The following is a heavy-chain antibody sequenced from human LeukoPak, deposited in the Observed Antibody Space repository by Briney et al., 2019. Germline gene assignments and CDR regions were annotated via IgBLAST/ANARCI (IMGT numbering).Heavy chain of an antibody. V-gene: IGHV3-30*18. CDR3: AKDLDGGNWFDP. CDR1: GFTFSSYS. Sequence: GGSLRLSCAASGFTFSSYSMNWVRQAPGKGLEWVAVISYDGSNKYYADSVKGRFTISRDNSKNTLYLQMNSLRAEDTAVYYCAKDLDGGNWFDPWGQGTLVTVSS. J-gene: IGHJ5*02. CDR2: ISYDGSNK.